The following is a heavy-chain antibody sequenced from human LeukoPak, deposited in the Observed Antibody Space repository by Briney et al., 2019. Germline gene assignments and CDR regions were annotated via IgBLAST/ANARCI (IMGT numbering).Heavy chain of an antibody. V-gene: IGHV1-2*02. J-gene: IGHJ5*02. CDR2: INPNGGGT. CDR1: GYTFIGFY. D-gene: IGHD6-13*01. CDR3: ARDQRQQLILGWLDP. Sequence: ASVKVSCKTSGYTFIGFYIHWVRQAPGQGLEWMGWINPNGGGTHYAQKFLGRVTMTSDTSVTTAYMELSSLTSDDTAVYYCARDQRQQLILGWLDPWGQGTLVPVSS.